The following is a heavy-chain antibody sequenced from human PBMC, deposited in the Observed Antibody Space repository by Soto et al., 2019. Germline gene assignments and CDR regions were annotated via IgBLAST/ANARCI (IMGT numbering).Heavy chain of an antibody. V-gene: IGHV1-3*05. J-gene: IGHJ4*02. CDR1: GYTFTSYA. D-gene: IGHD3-22*01. CDR3: ERGSGPMIEWH. CDR2: INAGNGTT. Sequence: QVQLVQSGAEEKKPGASVKVSCKASGYTFTSYAMHWVRQAPGQRLEWMGWINAGNGTTKYSQKFQGRVTTTRDTSASTAYMELSSLRSEDTAVYYCERGSGPMIEWHWGQGTLVTVSS.